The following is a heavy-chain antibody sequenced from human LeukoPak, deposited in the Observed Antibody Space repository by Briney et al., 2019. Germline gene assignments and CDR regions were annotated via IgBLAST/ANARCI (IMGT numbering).Heavy chain of an antibody. CDR1: GFTFSSYS. J-gene: IGHJ4*02. D-gene: IGHD4-17*01. CDR3: ARVGSSDYGDILFDY. Sequence: GGSLRLSCAASGFTFSSYSMNWVRQAPGKGLEWVSVISGSGGNRYYADSVKGRFTISRDNSKNTLYLQMNSLRAEDTAVYYCARVGSSDYGDILFDYWGQGTLVTVSS. V-gene: IGHV3-23*01. CDR2: ISGSGGNR.